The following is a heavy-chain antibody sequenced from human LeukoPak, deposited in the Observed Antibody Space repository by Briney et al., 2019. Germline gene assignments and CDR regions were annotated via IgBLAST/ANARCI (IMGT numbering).Heavy chain of an antibody. J-gene: IGHJ6*03. CDR2: ISSSSSYI. CDR1: GFTFSSYS. D-gene: IGHD6-13*01. Sequence: GGSLRLSCAASGFTFSSYSMNWVRQAPGKGLGWVSSISSSSSYIYYADSVKGRFTISRDNAKNSLYLQMNSLRAEDTAVYYCARSGIAAAHYYYYMDVWGKGTTVTVSS. V-gene: IGHV3-21*01. CDR3: ARSGIAAAHYYYYMDV.